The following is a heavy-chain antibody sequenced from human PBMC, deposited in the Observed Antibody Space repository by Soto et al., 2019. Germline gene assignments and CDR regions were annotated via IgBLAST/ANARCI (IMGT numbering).Heavy chain of an antibody. CDR2: IYYSGST. CDR1: GGSISSGGYY. D-gene: IGHD3-10*01. CDR3: ARDYYGSGSSFDH. Sequence: QVQLQESGPGLVKPSQTLSLTCTVSGGSISSGGYYWSWIRQHPGKGLEWIGYIYYSGSTCYNPSLKGRVTISVDTSKNQFSLKLSSVTAADTAVYYCARDYYGSGSSFDHWGQGTLVTVSS. J-gene: IGHJ4*02. V-gene: IGHV4-31*03.